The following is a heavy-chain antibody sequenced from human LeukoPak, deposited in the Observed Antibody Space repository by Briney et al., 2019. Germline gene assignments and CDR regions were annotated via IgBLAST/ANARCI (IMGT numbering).Heavy chain of an antibody. D-gene: IGHD3-22*01. Sequence: SETLSLTCAVSGSSISSGYYWGWIRQPPGKGLEWIGSIYYSGSTYYNPSLKSRVTISVDTSKNQFSLKLSSVTAADTAVYYCASHGPYYYSNYFDYWGQGTLVTVSS. V-gene: IGHV4-38-2*01. CDR3: ASHGPYYYSNYFDY. CDR2: IYYSGST. CDR1: GSSISSGYY. J-gene: IGHJ4*02.